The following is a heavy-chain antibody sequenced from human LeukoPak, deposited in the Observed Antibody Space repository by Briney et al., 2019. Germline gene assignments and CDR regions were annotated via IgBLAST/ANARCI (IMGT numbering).Heavy chain of an antibody. Sequence: ASVKVSCKASGYTFTGYYMHWVRQAPGQGLEGRGWINPNSGGTNYAQKFQGRVTMTRDTSISTAYMELSRLRSDDTAVYYCARAGDIVVVPAAITEGWFDPWGQGTLVTVSS. D-gene: IGHD2-2*02. CDR1: GYTFTGYY. CDR3: ARAGDIVVVPAAITEGWFDP. J-gene: IGHJ5*02. CDR2: INPNSGGT. V-gene: IGHV1-2*02.